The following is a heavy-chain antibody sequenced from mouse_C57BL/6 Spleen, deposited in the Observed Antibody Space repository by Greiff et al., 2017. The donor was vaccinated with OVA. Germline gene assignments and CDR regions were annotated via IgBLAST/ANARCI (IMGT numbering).Heavy chain of an antibody. J-gene: IGHJ3*01. CDR1: GYTFTSYW. Sequence: EVQLQQSGTVLARPGASVKMSCKTSGYTFTSYWMHWVKQRPGQGLEWIGAIYPGNSDTSYNQKFKGKAKLTAVTSASTAYMERSSLTNEDSAVYYCTREGYDYDPWFAYWGQGTLVTVSA. CDR2: IYPGNSDT. V-gene: IGHV1-5*01. CDR3: TREGYDYDPWFAY. D-gene: IGHD2-4*01.